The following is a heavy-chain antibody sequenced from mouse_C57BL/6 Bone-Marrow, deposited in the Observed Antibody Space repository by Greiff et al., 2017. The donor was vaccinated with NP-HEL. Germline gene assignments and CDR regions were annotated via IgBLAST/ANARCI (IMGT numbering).Heavy chain of an antibody. CDR1: GYTFTDYE. CDR2: IDPETGGT. Sequence: VQLQQSGAELVRPGASVTLSCKASGYTFTDYEMHWVKQTPVHGLEWIGAIDPETGGTAYNQKFKGKAILTADKSSSTAYMELRSLTSEDSAVYYCTSSDDGFYWYFDVWGTGTTVTVSS. J-gene: IGHJ1*03. V-gene: IGHV1-15*01. D-gene: IGHD2-3*01. CDR3: TSSDDGFYWYFDV.